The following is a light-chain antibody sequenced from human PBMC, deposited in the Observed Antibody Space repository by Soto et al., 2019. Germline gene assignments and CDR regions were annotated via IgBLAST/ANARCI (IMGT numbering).Light chain of an antibody. CDR2: AAS. CDR1: QSISSY. CDR3: KQSYSTPPWT. Sequence: DIQMTQSPSSLSASVGDRVTITCRASQSISSYLNWYQQKPGKAPKLLIYAASSLQSGVPSRFNGSGSGTDFTLTISSLQPEDFATYYCKQSYSTPPWTFGQGTTVEIK. V-gene: IGKV1-39*01. J-gene: IGKJ1*01.